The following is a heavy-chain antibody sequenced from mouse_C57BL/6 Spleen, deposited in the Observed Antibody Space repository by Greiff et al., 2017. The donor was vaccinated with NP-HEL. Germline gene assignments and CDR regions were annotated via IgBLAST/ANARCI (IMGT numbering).Heavy chain of an antibody. Sequence: LVESGGGLVKPGGSLKLSCAASGFTFSDYGMHWVRQAPEKGLVWVAYISSGSSTLSYADTVKGRFTISRDNAKNTLFRQMTSLRSEDTAMYYCARCAGAMDYWGQGTSVTVSS. CDR2: ISSGSSTL. J-gene: IGHJ4*01. CDR1: GFTFSDYG. V-gene: IGHV5-17*01. CDR3: ARCAGAMDY.